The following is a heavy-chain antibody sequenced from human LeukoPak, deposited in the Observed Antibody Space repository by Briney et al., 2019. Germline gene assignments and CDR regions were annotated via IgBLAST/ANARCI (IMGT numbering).Heavy chain of an antibody. CDR1: GGSISITSYY. V-gene: IGHV4-39*07. J-gene: IGHJ4*02. D-gene: IGHD3-22*01. CDR3: ATSDNSGLDN. CDR2: MYSSGST. Sequence: PSETLSLTCTVSGGSISITSYYWGWIRQPPGKGLEWIGSMYSSGSTYYNPSLKSRVTISVDTSKNQFSLKLSSVTAADTAVYYCATSDNSGLDNWGQGTLVIVSS.